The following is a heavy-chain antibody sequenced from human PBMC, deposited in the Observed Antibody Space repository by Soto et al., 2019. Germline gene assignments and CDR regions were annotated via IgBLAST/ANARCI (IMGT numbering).Heavy chain of an antibody. CDR1: GYTFTSYD. CDR2: MNPNSGNT. CDR3: ARGIKYYASGDDAFDI. J-gene: IGHJ3*02. D-gene: IGHD3-10*01. V-gene: IGHV1-8*01. Sequence: QVQLVQSGAEVKRPGASVKVSCKASGYTFTSYDINWVRQATGQGLEWMGWMNPNSGNTGYAQKFQGSVTMTRNTSISTAYMELSSLRSEDTGVYYCARGIKYYASGDDAFDIWGQGTMVTVSS.